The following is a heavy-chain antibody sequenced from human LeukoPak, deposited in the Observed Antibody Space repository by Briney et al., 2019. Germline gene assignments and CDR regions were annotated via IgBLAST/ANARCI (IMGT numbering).Heavy chain of an antibody. D-gene: IGHD3-22*01. Sequence: GGSLRLSCAASGFTFSSYSMNWVRQAPGKGLEWVSYISSSSSTIYYADSVKGRFTISRDNAKNSLYLQMNSLRAEDTAVYYCARAGDYDASGPPDYWGQGTLVTVSS. J-gene: IGHJ4*02. CDR1: GFTFSSYS. CDR2: ISSSSSTI. V-gene: IGHV3-48*01. CDR3: ARAGDYDASGPPDY.